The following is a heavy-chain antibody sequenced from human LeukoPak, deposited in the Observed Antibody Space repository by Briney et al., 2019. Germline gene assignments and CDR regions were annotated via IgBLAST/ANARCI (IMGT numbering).Heavy chain of an antibody. Sequence: GGSLRLSCAASGFTFSSYNMNWVRQAPGKGLEWVSSISSSSSYIYYADSVKGRFTISRDNAKNSLYLQMNSLRAEDTAVYYCARVRRHGYSYGYIDYWGQGTLVTVSS. D-gene: IGHD5-18*01. CDR2: ISSSSSYI. J-gene: IGHJ4*02. V-gene: IGHV3-21*01. CDR1: GFTFSSYN. CDR3: ARVRRHGYSYGYIDY.